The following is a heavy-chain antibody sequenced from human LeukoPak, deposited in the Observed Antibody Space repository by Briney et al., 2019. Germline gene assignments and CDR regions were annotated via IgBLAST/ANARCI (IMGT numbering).Heavy chain of an antibody. CDR2: IYYSGST. Sequence: EPLSLTCTVSGGSISSYYWSWIRQPPGKGLEWIGYIYYSGSTNYNPSLKSRVTISVDTSKNQFSLKLSSVTAADTAVYYCARQLAVAGSGVSWFDPWGQGTLVTVSS. CDR3: ARQLAVAGSGVSWFDP. J-gene: IGHJ5*02. D-gene: IGHD6-19*01. V-gene: IGHV4-59*01. CDR1: GGSISSYY.